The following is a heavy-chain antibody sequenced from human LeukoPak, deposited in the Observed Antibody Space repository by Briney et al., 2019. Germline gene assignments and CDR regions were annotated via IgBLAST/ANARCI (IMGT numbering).Heavy chain of an antibody. V-gene: IGHV4-59*01. CDR2: IYYSGST. CDR1: GGSISSYY. J-gene: IGHJ3*02. CDR3: ARDGYYDSSGYYYKLDAFDI. D-gene: IGHD3-22*01. Sequence: PSETLSLTCAVSGGSISSYYWSWIRQPPGKGLEWIGYIYYSGSTNYNPSLKSRVTISVDTSKNQFSLKLSSVTAADTAVYYCARDGYYDSSGYYYKLDAFDIWGQGTTVTVSS.